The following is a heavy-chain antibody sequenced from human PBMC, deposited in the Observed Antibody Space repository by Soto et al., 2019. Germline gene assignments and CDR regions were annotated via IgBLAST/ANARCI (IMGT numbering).Heavy chain of an antibody. CDR2: INAGNGNT. CDR3: ARVSRPYGDYVGYFDY. V-gene: IGHV1-3*01. D-gene: IGHD4-17*01. J-gene: IGHJ4*02. Sequence: ASVDVSCKASGYTFTSYAIHWVRQAPGQRLEWMGWINAGNGNTKYSQKFQGRVTITRDTSASTAYMELSSLRSEDTAVYYCARVSRPYGDYVGYFDYWGQGTLVTVSS. CDR1: GYTFTSYA.